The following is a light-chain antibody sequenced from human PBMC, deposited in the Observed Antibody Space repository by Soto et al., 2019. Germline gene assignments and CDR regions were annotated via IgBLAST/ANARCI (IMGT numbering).Light chain of an antibody. Sequence: EVIMTQSPATLSVFPGERATLSCRASQSVSSALAWYHQKPGQAPRLLIYGASSRAPGIPDRFRGSGSGTDFTLTSSSLEPEDFPGYYCLQYETSPRTFGQGTKVDIK. CDR3: LQYETSPRT. CDR1: QSVSSA. J-gene: IGKJ1*01. CDR2: GAS. V-gene: IGKV3D-15*01.